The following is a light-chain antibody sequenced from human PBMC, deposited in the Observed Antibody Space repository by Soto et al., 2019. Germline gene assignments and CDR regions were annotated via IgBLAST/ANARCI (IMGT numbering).Light chain of an antibody. CDR2: GAS. V-gene: IGKV1-27*01. CDR3: QKYNSAPRT. J-gene: IGKJ1*01. Sequence: DIQMTQSPSSLSASVGDRVTITCRASQGIGSYLAWYQRKPGKVPKLLIHGASTLQSGVPSRFSGSGSWTEFTLTISSLQPEDVATYYCQKYNSAPRTFGQGTKVEIK. CDR1: QGIGSY.